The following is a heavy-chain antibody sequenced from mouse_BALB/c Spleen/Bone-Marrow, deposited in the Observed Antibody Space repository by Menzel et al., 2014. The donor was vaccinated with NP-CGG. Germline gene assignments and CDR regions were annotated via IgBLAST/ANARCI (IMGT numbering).Heavy chain of an antibody. D-gene: IGHD4-1*01. CDR1: GFTFSSFG. Sequence: EVQGVESGGGLVQPGGSRKLSCAASGFTFSSFGMHWVRRTPEKGLEWVAYISSGSSTIYCADTVKGRFTISRDNPKNTLFLQVTSLRSEDTAMYYCTRGGNWDDFDYWGQGTTLTVSS. CDR3: TRGGNWDDFDY. CDR2: ISSGSSTI. V-gene: IGHV5-17*02. J-gene: IGHJ2*01.